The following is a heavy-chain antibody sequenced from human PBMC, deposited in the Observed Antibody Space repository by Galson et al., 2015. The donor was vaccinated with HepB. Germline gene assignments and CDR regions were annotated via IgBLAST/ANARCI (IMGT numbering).Heavy chain of an antibody. D-gene: IGHD3-10*01. J-gene: IGHJ2*01. CDR2: IIPILGIA. V-gene: IGHV1-69*02. Sequence: SVKVSCKASGGTFSSYTISWVRQAPGQGLEWMGRIIPILGIANYAQKFQGRVTITADKSTSTAYMELSSLRSEDTAVYYCARYVGYYYGSGRSWYFDLWGRGTLVTVSS. CDR1: GGTFSSYT. CDR3: ARYVGYYYGSGRSWYFDL.